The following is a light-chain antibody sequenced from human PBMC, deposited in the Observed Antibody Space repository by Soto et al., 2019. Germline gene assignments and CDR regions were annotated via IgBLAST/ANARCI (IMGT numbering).Light chain of an antibody. CDR2: DAS. CDR3: QQYDNLPPTWT. J-gene: IGKJ1*01. CDR1: QDIATY. V-gene: IGKV1-33*01. Sequence: IQMTQSSSSLSASVGNRVTITCQASQDIATYLNWYQQKPGKAPNLLIYDASNLETGVPSRFSGGGSGTHFTFTISNLQPEDIATYYCQQYDNLPPTWTFGQGTKVDIE.